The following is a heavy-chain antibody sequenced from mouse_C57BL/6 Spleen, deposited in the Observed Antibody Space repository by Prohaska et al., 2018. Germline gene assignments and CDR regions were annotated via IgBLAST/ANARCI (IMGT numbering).Heavy chain of an antibody. CDR2: IRSKSNNYAT. Sequence: EVQLVESGGGLVQPKGSLKLSCAASGFSFNTYAMNWVRQAPGKGLEWVARIRSKSNNYATYYADSVKDRFTISRDDSESMLYLQMNNLKTEDTAMYYCVRHEGYSNWFAYWGQGTLVTVSA. V-gene: IGHV10-1*01. J-gene: IGHJ3*01. CDR3: VRHEGYSNWFAY. D-gene: IGHD2-5*01. CDR1: GFSFNTYA.